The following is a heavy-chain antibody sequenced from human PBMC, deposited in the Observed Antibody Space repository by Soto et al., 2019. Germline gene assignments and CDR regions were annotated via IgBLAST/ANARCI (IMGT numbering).Heavy chain of an antibody. CDR2: IYYSGST. CDR1: GGSISSGGYY. D-gene: IGHD2-21*01. V-gene: IGHV4-31*03. J-gene: IGHJ4*02. Sequence: QVQLQESGPGLVKPSQTLSLTCTVSGGSISSGGYYWSWIRQHPGKGLEWIGYIYYSGSTYYNPSGKRRVTRSVETSKNRFAVKLSSVTAADTAVYYCARGPVIWGQGTVVTVSS. CDR3: ARGPVI.